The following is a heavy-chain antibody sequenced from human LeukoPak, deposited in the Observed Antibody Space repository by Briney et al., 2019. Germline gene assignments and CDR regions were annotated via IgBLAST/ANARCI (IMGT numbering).Heavy chain of an antibody. CDR3: ARHYYYASGSYSFDS. Sequence: GGSLRLSCAVSGFTVSSDYMSWVRQAPGKGLEWVAVMFGGGSTYYADSVRGRFIISRDSAKNTLYLQLNSLRAEDTAVYYCARHYYYASGSYSFDSWGQGTLVSVFS. V-gene: IGHV3-66*02. CDR1: GFTVSSDY. D-gene: IGHD3-10*01. CDR2: MFGGGST. J-gene: IGHJ4*02.